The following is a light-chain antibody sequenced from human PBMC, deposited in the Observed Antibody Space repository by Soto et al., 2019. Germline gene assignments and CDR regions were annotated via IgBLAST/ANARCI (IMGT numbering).Light chain of an antibody. CDR3: QQYNNWPWT. CDR2: GAS. CDR1: QSVSSN. J-gene: IGKJ1*01. V-gene: IGKV3-15*01. Sequence: EIVMTQSPATLSVSTGESATLSCSASQSVSSNLAWYQQKPGQAPRLFIYGASTRATGIPARFSGSGSGTEFPLTISSLQSEDFAVYYCQQYNNWPWTFGQGTKVDIK.